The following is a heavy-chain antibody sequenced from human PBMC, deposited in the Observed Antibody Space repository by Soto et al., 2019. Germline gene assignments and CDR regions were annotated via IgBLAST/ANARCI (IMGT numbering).Heavy chain of an antibody. CDR3: ARGLPRYSSSWYDY. Sequence: ASVKVSCKASGYTFTGYYMHWVRQAPGQGLEWMGWINPNSGGTNYAQKFQGRVTMTRDTSISTAYMELSRLRSDDTAVYYRARGLPRYSSSWYDYWGQGTLVTVSS. J-gene: IGHJ4*02. CDR2: INPNSGGT. CDR1: GYTFTGYY. D-gene: IGHD6-13*01. V-gene: IGHV1-2*02.